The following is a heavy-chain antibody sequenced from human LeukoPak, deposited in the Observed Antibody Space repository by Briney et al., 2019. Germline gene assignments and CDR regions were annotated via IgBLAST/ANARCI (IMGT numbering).Heavy chain of an antibody. V-gene: IGHV4-34*01. D-gene: IGHD3-16*01. CDR2: INHSGST. Sequence: SETLSLTCAVYGGSFSGYYWSWIRQPPGKGLEWIGEINHSGSTNYNPSLKSRVTISVDTSKNQFSLKLSSVTAADTAVYYCARGSSQGLRLFDYWGQGTLVTVSS. CDR3: ARGSSQGLRLFDY. CDR1: GGSFSGYY. J-gene: IGHJ4*02.